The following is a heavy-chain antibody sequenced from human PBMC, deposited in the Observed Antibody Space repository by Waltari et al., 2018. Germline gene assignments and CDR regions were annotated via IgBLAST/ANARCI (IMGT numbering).Heavy chain of an antibody. CDR2: IYYSGST. Sequence: QLQLQESGPGLVKPSETLSLTCTVSGGSISSSSYYWGWIRQPPGKGLEWIGSIYYSGSTAYNPSLKSRATIAGDTSKNEFSLKRSSVTAADTAVYYCARLAASKYYFDYWGQGTLVTVSS. CDR3: ARLAASKYYFDY. V-gene: IGHV4-39*01. J-gene: IGHJ4*02. CDR1: GGSISSSSYY.